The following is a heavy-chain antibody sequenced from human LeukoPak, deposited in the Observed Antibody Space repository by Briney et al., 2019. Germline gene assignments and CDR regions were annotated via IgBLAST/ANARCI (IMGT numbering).Heavy chain of an antibody. D-gene: IGHD1-26*01. CDR3: ARKRANSGSYSGYFDY. CDR1: GFIFSSYS. CDR2: ISSSSSYI. J-gene: IGHJ4*02. V-gene: IGHV3-21*01. Sequence: GGSLRLSCVASGFIFSSYSMNWVRQAPGKGLEWVSSISSSSSYIYYADSVKGRFTISRDNARNSLYLQMNSLRAEDTAVYYCARKRANSGSYSGYFDYWGQGTLVTVSS.